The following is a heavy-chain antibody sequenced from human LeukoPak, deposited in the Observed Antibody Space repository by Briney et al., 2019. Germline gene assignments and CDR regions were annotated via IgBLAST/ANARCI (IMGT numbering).Heavy chain of an antibody. V-gene: IGHV4-59*01. J-gene: IGHJ4*02. D-gene: IGHD5-18*01. CDR2: IYYSGST. Sequence: ASETLSLTCTVSGGSISSYYWSWIRQPPGKGLEWIGYIYYSGSTNYNPSLKSRVTISVDTSKNQFSLKLSSVTAADTAVYYCARDFASEDTGDSYFDYWGQGTLVTVSS. CDR3: ARDFASEDTGDSYFDY. CDR1: GGSISSYY.